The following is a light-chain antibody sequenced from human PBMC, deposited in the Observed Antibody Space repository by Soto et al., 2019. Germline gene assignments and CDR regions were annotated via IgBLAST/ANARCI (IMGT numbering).Light chain of an antibody. CDR1: SSDVGGYNY. V-gene: IGLV2-14*01. J-gene: IGLJ2*01. CDR2: DVS. Sequence: QSVLTQPASVSGSPGQSITISCTGISSDVGGYNYVSWYQQHPGKAPKLMIYDVSNRPSGVSNRFSGSKSGNTASLTISGLQAEDEADYYCSSYTSSSTRVVFGGGTQLTVL. CDR3: SSYTSSSTRVV.